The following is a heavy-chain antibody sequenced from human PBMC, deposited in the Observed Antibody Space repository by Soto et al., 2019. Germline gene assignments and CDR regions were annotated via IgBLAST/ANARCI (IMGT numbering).Heavy chain of an antibody. D-gene: IGHD1-26*01. CDR2: ISSSSSYI. CDR1: GFTFSSYS. J-gene: IGHJ4*02. CDR3: AQVLSSGSYSGALEY. Sequence: PGGSLRLSCAASGFTFSSYSMNWVRQAPGKGLEWVSSISSSSSYIYYADSVKGRFTISRDNAKNSLYLQMNSLRAEDTAVYYCAQVLSSGSYSGALEYWGQGALVTVS. V-gene: IGHV3-21*04.